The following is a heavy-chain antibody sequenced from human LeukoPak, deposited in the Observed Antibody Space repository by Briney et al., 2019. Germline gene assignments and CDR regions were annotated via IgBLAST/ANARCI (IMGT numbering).Heavy chain of an antibody. CDR2: ISYSGTT. CDR1: GASISSSNYY. CDR3: ARVDMRAGYSSLYFDY. V-gene: IGHV4-39*01. D-gene: IGHD6-13*01. J-gene: IGHJ4*02. Sequence: SETLSLTCTVSGASISSSNYYWGWIRQPPGKGLEWIGSISYSGTTYYNPSLKSRVTISVDTSKNQFSLKLSSVTAADTAVYYCARVDMRAGYSSLYFDYWGQGTLVTVSS.